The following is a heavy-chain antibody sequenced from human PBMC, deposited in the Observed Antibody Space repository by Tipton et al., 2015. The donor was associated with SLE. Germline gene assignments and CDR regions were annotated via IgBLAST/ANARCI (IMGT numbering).Heavy chain of an antibody. Sequence: SLRLSCTASGFTFTSSGMHWVRQAPGKGLEWVALIRKDGTNKYYEDSVEGRFTISRDNSKNALYLQMNSLRFEDTALYYCAKDGGARYFHYWGQGPLVTVSS. V-gene: IGHV3-30*02. D-gene: IGHD3-10*01. CDR1: GFTFTSSG. J-gene: IGHJ4*02. CDR2: IRKDGTNK. CDR3: AKDGGARYFHY.